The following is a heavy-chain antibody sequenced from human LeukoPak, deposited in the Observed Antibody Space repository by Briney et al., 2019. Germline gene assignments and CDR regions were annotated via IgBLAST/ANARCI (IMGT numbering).Heavy chain of an antibody. J-gene: IGHJ6*04. CDR3: IMVRGPPGPGV. CDR2: VSGSGGTT. D-gene: IGHD3-10*01. CDR1: GLTVSSNC. Sequence: GGSLRLSCAASGLTVSSNCMSWVRQAPGKGLEWVSAVSGSGGTTYYADSVKGRFTISRDNAKNSLYLQMNSLRAEDTAVYYCIMVRGPPGPGVWGKGTTVTVSS. V-gene: IGHV3-11*01.